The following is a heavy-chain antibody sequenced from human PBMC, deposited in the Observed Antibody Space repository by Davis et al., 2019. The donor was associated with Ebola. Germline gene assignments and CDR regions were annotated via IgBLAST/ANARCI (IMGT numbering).Heavy chain of an antibody. V-gene: IGHV3-23*05. CDR2: ISASGTGT. CDR3: AREWGGSGIFWGTYYFDY. J-gene: IGHJ4*02. D-gene: IGHD3-10*01. Sequence: GESLKISCGGSGFTFRSYAMSWVRQAPGKGLEWVSGISASGTGTFYADSVKGRFTISRDNSKNTLFLQMDSLRAEDTAVYYCAREWGGSGIFWGTYYFDYWGQGTLVTVSS. CDR1: GFTFRSYA.